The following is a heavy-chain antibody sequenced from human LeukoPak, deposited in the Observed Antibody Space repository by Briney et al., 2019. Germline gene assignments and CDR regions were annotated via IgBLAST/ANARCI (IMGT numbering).Heavy chain of an antibody. CDR2: INPNSAAT. V-gene: IGHV1-2*02. CDR1: GYTFSYYD. J-gene: IGHJ4*02. Sequence: GASVTLSCKASGYTFSYYDTHWVRQAPGQGLEWMGWINPNSAATNYAQRFQGRVTMTRDTSITTAYMELSRLTSDDTAVYYCARIRGGNNYHFDYGDQGTLVTVSS. CDR3: ARIRGGNNYHFDY. D-gene: IGHD1-26*01.